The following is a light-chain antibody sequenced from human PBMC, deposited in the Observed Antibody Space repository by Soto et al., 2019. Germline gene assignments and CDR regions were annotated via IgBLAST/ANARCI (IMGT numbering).Light chain of an antibody. J-gene: IGLJ3*02. CDR3: SSYTSSSIRV. CDR1: SSDVGGYNH. Sequence: QSALTQPASVSGSPGQSVTISCTGTSSDVGGYNHVSWYQQHPGKAPKLIIYEVRNRPSGVSNRLSGTKSGNTASLTISGLQADDEADYYCSSYTSSSIRVFGGGTKLTVL. V-gene: IGLV2-14*01. CDR2: EVR.